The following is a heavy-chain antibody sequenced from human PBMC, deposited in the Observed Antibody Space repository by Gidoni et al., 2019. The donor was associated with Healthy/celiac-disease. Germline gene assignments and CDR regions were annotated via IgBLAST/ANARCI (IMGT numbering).Heavy chain of an antibody. CDR1: SSYG. D-gene: IGHD2-2*03. CDR3: ARDGYCSSTSCYADDYYYYGMDV. V-gene: IGHV3-33*01. Sequence: SSYGMHWVRQAPGKGLEWVAVIGYDGSNKYYADSVKGRFTISRDNSKNTLYLQMNSLRAEDTAVYYCARDGYCSSTSCYADDYYYYGMDVWGQGTTVTVSS. CDR2: IGYDGSNK. J-gene: IGHJ6*02.